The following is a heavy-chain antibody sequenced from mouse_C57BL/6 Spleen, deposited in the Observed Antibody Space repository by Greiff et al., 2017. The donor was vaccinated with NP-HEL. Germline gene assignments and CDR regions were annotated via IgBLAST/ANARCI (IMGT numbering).Heavy chain of an antibody. CDR3: ARNYCSSYAMDY. J-gene: IGHJ4*01. CDR2: INPNNGGT. Sequence: EVQLQQSGPELVKPGASVKISCKASGYTFTDYYMNWVKQSHGKSLEWIGDINPNNGGTSYNQKFKGKATLTVDKSSSTAYLELRSLTSEDAAVYYCARNYCSSYAMDYWGQGTSVTVSS. CDR1: GYTFTDYY. D-gene: IGHD1-1*01. V-gene: IGHV1-26*01.